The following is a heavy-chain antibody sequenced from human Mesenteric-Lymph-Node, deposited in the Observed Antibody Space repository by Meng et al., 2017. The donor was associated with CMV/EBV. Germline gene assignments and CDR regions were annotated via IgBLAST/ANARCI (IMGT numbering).Heavy chain of an antibody. J-gene: IGHJ6*02. CDR1: GFTFSSYA. CDR3: ARDGEYCSSTSCYTHYYGMDV. Sequence: GGSLRLSCAASGFTFSSYAMSCVRQAPGKGLEWVSAISGSGGSTYYADSVKGRFTISRDNAKNSLYLQMNSLRAEDTAVYYCARDGEYCSSTSCYTHYYGMDVWGQGTMVTVSS. D-gene: IGHD2-2*02. CDR2: ISGSGGST. V-gene: IGHV3-23*01.